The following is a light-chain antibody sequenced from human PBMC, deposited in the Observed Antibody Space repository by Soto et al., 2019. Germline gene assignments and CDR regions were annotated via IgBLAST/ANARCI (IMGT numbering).Light chain of an antibody. CDR2: EVS. V-gene: IGLV2-14*01. J-gene: IGLJ2*01. Sequence: QSALTQPASVSGSPGHSITISCTGTSSDVGGYNYVSWYQQHPGKAPKLMIYEVSNRPSGVSNRFSGSKSGNTASLTISGLQDEDEADYYCSSYTSSSTLVVFGGGTKVTVL. CDR3: SSYTSSSTLVV. CDR1: SSDVGGYNY.